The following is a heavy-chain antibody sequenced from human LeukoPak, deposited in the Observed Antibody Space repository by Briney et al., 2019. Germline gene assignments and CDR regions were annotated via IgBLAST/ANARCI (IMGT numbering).Heavy chain of an antibody. CDR2: ISGSGGRT. Sequence: GGSLRLSCAVSGITLSNYGMSWVRQAPGKGLEWVAGISGSGGRTNYAASVKGRFTISRDNPKNSLYLQINSLRPEDTAVYFCAKRGVVIRVILVGFHKEAYYFDSWGQGALVTVSS. J-gene: IGHJ4*02. V-gene: IGHV3-23*01. CDR1: GITLSNYG. CDR3: AKRGVVIRVILVGFHKEAYYFDS. D-gene: IGHD3-22*01.